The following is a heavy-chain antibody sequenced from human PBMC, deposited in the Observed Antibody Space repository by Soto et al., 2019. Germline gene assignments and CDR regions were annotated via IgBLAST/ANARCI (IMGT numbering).Heavy chain of an antibody. Sequence: EVQLVESGGGAVQTGGSLRISCAASGFTFGSYWMDWVRQAPGKGLVWVSRINGDGRSTTYADSVKGRFTISRDNAAISMYLQMNSLRGDDTTVYYCSRETLWFGESPKSGGPGTLVTVSS. V-gene: IGHV3-74*01. D-gene: IGHD3-10*01. CDR2: INGDGRST. J-gene: IGHJ4*02. CDR1: GFTFGSYW. CDR3: SRETLWFGESPKS.